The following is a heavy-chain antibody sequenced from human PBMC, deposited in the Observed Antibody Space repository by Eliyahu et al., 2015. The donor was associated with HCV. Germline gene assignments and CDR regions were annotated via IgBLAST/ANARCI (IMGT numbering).Heavy chain of an antibody. CDR3: ARDYSRTLYYGMDV. CDR2: IWYDGSNK. CDR1: GFXFSSYG. V-gene: IGHV3-33*01. D-gene: IGHD5-18*01. J-gene: IGHJ6*02. Sequence: QVQLVESGGGVVQPGRSLRLSCAASGFXFSSYGMHWVRQAPGKGLEWVAVIWYDGSNKYYADSVKGRFTISRDNSKNTLYLQMNSLRAEDTAVYYCARDYSRTLYYGMDVWGQGTTVTVSS.